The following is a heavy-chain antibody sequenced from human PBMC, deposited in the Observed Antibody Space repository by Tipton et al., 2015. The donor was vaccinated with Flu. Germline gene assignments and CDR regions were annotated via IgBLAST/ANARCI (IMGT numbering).Heavy chain of an antibody. CDR1: GGSISDYY. CDR2: IFYTGNT. J-gene: IGHJ5*02. CDR3: ARVNRSWLVP. V-gene: IGHV4-59*13. Sequence: LRLSCSLSGGSISDYYYTWIRQPPGKGLEWIGSIFYTGNTDYSPSLKSRVTISLDTSKNQFSLELTSMTAADTAVYYCARVNRSWLVPWGQGTLVIVSS. D-gene: IGHD2/OR15-2a*01.